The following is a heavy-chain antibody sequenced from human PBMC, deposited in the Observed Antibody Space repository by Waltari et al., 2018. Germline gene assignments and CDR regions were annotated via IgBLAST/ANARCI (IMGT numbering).Heavy chain of an antibody. J-gene: IGHJ2*01. CDR1: VRSISSLY. Sequence: QLHLQESDPGLVKPSATLSLTCPVSVRSISSLYCSWIRQPPGKGLEWIGNIYYSGSTVFNPSLKRQFTISVVSSRSQLSLKLSSVTTAYTAVYYVAWCGSGLSSGYFDLWGRGTLVTVSS. D-gene: IGHD2-8*02. V-gene: IGHV4-59*03. CDR2: IYYSGST. CDR3: AWCGSGLSSGYFDL.